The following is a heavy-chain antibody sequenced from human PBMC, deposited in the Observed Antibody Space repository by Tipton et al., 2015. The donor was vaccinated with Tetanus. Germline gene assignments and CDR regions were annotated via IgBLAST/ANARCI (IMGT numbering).Heavy chain of an antibody. Sequence: TLSLTCTIYGGTFSGYYCSWIRQPPGRGLEWIGEIHPSGSTNYNPSLTSRVTLSQDTSKNQFSLRLSSVTAADTAVYFCARYIVGAKTFYFDYWGQGALVTVSS. CDR1: GGTFSGYY. D-gene: IGHD1-26*01. CDR2: IHPSGST. J-gene: IGHJ4*02. V-gene: IGHV4-34*08. CDR3: ARYIVGAKTFYFDY.